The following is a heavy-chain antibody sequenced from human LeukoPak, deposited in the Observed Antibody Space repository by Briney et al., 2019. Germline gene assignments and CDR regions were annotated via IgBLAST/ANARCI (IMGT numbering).Heavy chain of an antibody. CDR1: GDSVSNNNAA. D-gene: IGHD5-12*01. V-gene: IGHV6-1*01. CDR3: AKDGVATILFYYYYMDV. Sequence: SQTLSLTCAISGDSVSNNNAAWNWIRQSPSRGLEWLGRTYYRSKWYTDYAVSVSSRITINPDASKNQFSLQLNSVTPEDTAVYYCAKDGVATILFYYYYMDVWGKGTTVTVSS. J-gene: IGHJ6*03. CDR2: TYYRSKWYT.